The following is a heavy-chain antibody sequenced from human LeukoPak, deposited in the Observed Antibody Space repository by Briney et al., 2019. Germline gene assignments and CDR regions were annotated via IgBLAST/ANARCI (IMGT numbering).Heavy chain of an antibody. V-gene: IGHV3-21*06. D-gene: IGHD2-2*01. J-gene: IGHJ4*02. CDR3: ASSLGTSSFDY. CDR2: ISRSSSDI. CDR1: GFTFSSYS. Sequence: PGGSLRLSCAASGFTFSSYSMNWVRQAPGKGLEWVSSISRSSSDINYADSVKGRFTISRDNAKNSLYLEMSSLSVEDTAVYYCASSLGTSSFDYWGQGTLVTVSS.